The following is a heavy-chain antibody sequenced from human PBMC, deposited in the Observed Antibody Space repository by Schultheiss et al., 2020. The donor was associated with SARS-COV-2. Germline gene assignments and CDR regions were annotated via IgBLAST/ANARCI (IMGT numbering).Heavy chain of an antibody. J-gene: IGHJ4*02. CDR3: ARAVGATIVVDY. CDR1: GGSVSSGSYY. V-gene: IGHV4-61*01. Sequence: SETLSLTCTVSGGSVSSGSYYWSWIRQPPGKGLEWIGYIYYSGSTNYNPSLKSRVTISVDTSKNQFSLKLSSVTAADTAVYYCARAVGATIVVDYWGQGTLVTVSS. D-gene: IGHD1-26*01. CDR2: IYYSGST.